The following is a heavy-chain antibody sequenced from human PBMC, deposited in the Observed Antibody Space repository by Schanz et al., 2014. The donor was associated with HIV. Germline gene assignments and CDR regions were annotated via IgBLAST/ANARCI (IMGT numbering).Heavy chain of an antibody. CDR3: ARGRYYGSEFDY. CDR1: GGTFGTYG. D-gene: IGHD3-10*01. Sequence: QVQLLQSGAEMKKPGSSVKVSCKASGGTFGTYGFTWVRQAPGQGLEWVGGIIPIFGTANYARKFQGRVTITADESTSTAYMEVSSLRSEDTAFYYCARGRYYGSEFDYWGQGTLVTVSS. V-gene: IGHV1-69*01. CDR2: IIPIFGTA. J-gene: IGHJ4*02.